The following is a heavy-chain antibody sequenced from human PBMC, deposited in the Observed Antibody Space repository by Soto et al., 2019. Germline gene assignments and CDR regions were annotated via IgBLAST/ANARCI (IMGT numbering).Heavy chain of an antibody. CDR1: GFTFSSYW. V-gene: IGHV3-74*01. CDR3: ARGGDGDYDGKWAD. CDR2: INSDGSST. D-gene: IGHD4-17*01. Sequence: EVQLVESGGGLVQPGVSLRLSCAASGFTFSSYWMHWVRQAPGKGLVWVSRINSDGSSTSYADSVKGRITISRDNAKNALYLQMNSLRAEDTAVYYCARGGDGDYDGKWADWGHGTLFTVSS. J-gene: IGHJ4*01.